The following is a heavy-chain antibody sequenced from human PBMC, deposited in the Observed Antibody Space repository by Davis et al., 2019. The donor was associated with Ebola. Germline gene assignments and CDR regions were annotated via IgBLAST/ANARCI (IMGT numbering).Heavy chain of an antibody. CDR2: INPSGGST. CDR1: GYTFTSYY. V-gene: IGHV1-46*01. CDR3: ARGGITMVVVPRDYYYGMDV. Sequence: ASVKVSCKASGYTFTSYYMHWVRQAPGQGLEWMGIINPSGGSTSYAQKFQARVTMTRDTSISTAYMELSRLRSDDTAVYYCARGGITMVVVPRDYYYGMDVWGQGTTVTVSS. J-gene: IGHJ6*02. D-gene: IGHD3-22*01.